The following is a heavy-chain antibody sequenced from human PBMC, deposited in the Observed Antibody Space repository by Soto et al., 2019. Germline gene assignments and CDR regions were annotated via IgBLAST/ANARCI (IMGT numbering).Heavy chain of an antibody. V-gene: IGHV4-30-4*01. J-gene: IGHJ5*02. CDR1: GGSISSGDYY. D-gene: IGHD2-21*02. Sequence: QVQLQESGPGLVKPSQTLSLTCTVSGGSISSGDYYWSWIRQPPGKGLEWIGYIYYSGSTYYNPSLKSRVTISVDTSKNQFSLKLSSVTAADTAVYYCARAAYCGGDCRNWFDPWGQGTLVTVSS. CDR3: ARAAYCGGDCRNWFDP. CDR2: IYYSGST.